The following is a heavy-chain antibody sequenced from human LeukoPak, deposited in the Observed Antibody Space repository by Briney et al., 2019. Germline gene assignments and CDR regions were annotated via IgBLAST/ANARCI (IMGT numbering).Heavy chain of an antibody. V-gene: IGHV1-69*05. J-gene: IGHJ4*02. CDR2: ITPIFGTA. D-gene: IGHD6-19*01. CDR3: ARIRPYSSGWYLDY. CDR1: GGTFSSYA. Sequence: SVKVSCKASGGTFSSYAISWVRQAPGQGLEWMGGITPIFGTANYAQKLQGRVTMTTDTSTSTAYMELRSLRSDDTAVYYCARIRPYSSGWYLDYWGQGTLVTVSS.